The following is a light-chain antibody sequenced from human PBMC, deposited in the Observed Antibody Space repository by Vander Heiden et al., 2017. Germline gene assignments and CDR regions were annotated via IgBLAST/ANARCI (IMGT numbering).Light chain of an antibody. CDR1: SSNIGSNT. V-gene: IGLV1-44*01. Sequence: QSVLTQPPSASGTPGQRVTIPCSGSSSNIGSNTVYWYQQLPGTAPKLLIYSNNQRPSGVPDRFSGSKSGTSASLAISGLQSEDEADYYCAAWDDSLNGWVFGGGTKLTVL. J-gene: IGLJ3*02. CDR2: SNN. CDR3: AAWDDSLNGWV.